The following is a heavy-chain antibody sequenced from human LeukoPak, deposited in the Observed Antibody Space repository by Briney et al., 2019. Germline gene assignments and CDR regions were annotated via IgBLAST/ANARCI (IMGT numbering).Heavy chain of an antibody. CDR3: ARPRRGYSYGFFDY. V-gene: IGHV3-30*04. CDR1: GFIFSTYT. Sequence: GGSLRLSCAASGFIFSTYTMHWVRQAPGKGLEWVAVISFDGSNKYYADSVKGRFTISRDNAKNSVYLQMNSLRAEDTALYYCARPRRGYSYGFFDYWGQGTLVSVSS. J-gene: IGHJ4*02. D-gene: IGHD5-18*01. CDR2: ISFDGSNK.